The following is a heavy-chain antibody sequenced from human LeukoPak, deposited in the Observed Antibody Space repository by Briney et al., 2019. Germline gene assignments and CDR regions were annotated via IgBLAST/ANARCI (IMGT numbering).Heavy chain of an antibody. CDR3: ARWVAAAHYGPYYYMDV. CDR1: GVTFTSYA. V-gene: IGHV1-69*05. J-gene: IGHJ6*03. Sequence: SVKVSCKASGVTFTSYAISWVRQAPGQGLEWMGGIIPIFGTANYAQKFQGRVTITTDESTSTAYMELSSLRSEDTAVYYCARWVAAAHYGPYYYMDVWGKGTTVTVSS. D-gene: IGHD6-13*01. CDR2: IIPIFGTA.